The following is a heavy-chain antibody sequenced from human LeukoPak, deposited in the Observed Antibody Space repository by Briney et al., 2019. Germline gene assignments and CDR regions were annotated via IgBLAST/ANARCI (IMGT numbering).Heavy chain of an antibody. V-gene: IGHV3-23*01. D-gene: IGHD1-26*01. J-gene: IGHJ4*02. CDR3: SKVGPSGNYYFDY. CDR1: GFTFSSYV. CDR2: ISGSGSST. Sequence: GGSLRLSCAASGFTFSSYVISWVRQVPGKGLEWVSAISGSGSSTYYADFVKGRFTISRDNSKNTLYLQMNSLRAEDTAVYYCSKVGPSGNYYFDYWGQGTLVTVSS.